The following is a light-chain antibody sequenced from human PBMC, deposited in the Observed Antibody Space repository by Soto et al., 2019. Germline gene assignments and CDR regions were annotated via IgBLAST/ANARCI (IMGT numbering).Light chain of an antibody. CDR1: QSVSRN. CDR2: GAS. J-gene: IGKJ1*01. Sequence: EFVLKQSPATLSASPGERVTLSCRASQSVSRNLAWYQQKPGQAPRLLIYGASTRATGIPARFSGSGSGTAFTLTISSLQSEDFAVYYCQQYNNWPRTFGQGTKVDIK. CDR3: QQYNNWPRT. V-gene: IGKV3-15*01.